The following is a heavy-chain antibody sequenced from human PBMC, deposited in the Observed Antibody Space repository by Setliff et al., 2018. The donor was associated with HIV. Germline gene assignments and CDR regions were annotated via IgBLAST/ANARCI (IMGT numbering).Heavy chain of an antibody. V-gene: IGHV1-18*01. CDR3: ARKYTGGPLDY. CDR1: GYSFTTSG. D-gene: IGHD6-19*01. J-gene: IGHJ4*02. Sequence: GASVNVSCKASGYSFTTSGVSWVRQAPGQGLEWMGWINIRSGNTNYAQKFQGRVTMTTDTSTSTAYMGLRSLRSDDTAVYYCARKYTGGPLDYWGQGTLVTVSS. CDR2: INIRSGNT.